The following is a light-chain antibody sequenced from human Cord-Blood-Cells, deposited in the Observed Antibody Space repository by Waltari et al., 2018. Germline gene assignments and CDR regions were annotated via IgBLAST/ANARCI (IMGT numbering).Light chain of an antibody. V-gene: IGKV4-1*01. J-gene: IGKJ3*01. CDR3: QQYYSTPRFT. CDR2: WAS. Sequence: DIVMTQSPDSLAVSLGERATINCKSSQSVLYSSNNKNYLAWYQQKPGQPPTLLIYWASTRESGVPDRFSGSGSGTDFTLTISRLQAEDVAVYYCQQYYSTPRFTFGPGTKVDIK. CDR1: QSVLYSSNNKNY.